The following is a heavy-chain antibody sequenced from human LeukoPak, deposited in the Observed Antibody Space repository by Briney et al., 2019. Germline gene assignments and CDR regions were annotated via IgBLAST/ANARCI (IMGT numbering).Heavy chain of an antibody. CDR2: MNPKSANT. V-gene: IGHV1-8*01. CDR1: GYTFSNYD. D-gene: IGHD3-3*01. J-gene: IGHJ5*02. CDR3: ARGDAIFGVVITRWFDP. Sequence: GASVKVSCKASGYTFSNYDINWVRQATGQGLEWMGWMNPKSANTGCAQKFQGRVTMTRNTSISTAYLELSSLRSEDTAVYYCARGDAIFGVVITRWFDPWGQGTLVTVSS.